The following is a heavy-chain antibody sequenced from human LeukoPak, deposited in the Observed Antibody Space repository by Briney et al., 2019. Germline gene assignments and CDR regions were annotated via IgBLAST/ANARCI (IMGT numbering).Heavy chain of an antibody. Sequence: ASVKVSCKASGYTFTGYYMHWVRQAPGQGLEWMGWINPNSGGTNYAQKFQGRVTMTRDTSISTAYMELSRLRSDDTAVYYCARDGVLRFGELLKPFFDYWGQGTLVTVSS. D-gene: IGHD3-10*01. V-gene: IGHV1-2*02. CDR3: ARDGVLRFGELLKPFFDY. CDR1: GYTFTGYY. CDR2: INPNSGGT. J-gene: IGHJ4*02.